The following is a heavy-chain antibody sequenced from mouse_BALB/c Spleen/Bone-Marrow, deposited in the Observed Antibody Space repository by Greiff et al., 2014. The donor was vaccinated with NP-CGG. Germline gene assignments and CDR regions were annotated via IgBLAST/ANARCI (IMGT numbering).Heavy chain of an antibody. CDR1: GYTFTNYW. Sequence: DLVKPGASVKLSCKTSGYTFTNYWIKWIKKRPGQGLEGLGRIAPGSGSTYYNEMFKVKAPLTVDTSSSTAYIQLSSLSSEDSAVYFCARERYGYDGWYFDVWGAGTTVTVSS. CDR3: ARERYGYDGWYFDV. D-gene: IGHD2-2*01. J-gene: IGHJ1*01. CDR2: IAPGSGST. V-gene: IGHV1S41*01.